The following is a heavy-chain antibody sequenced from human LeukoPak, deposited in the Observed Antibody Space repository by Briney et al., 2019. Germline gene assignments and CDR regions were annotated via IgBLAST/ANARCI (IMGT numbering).Heavy chain of an antibody. J-gene: IGHJ4*02. CDR3: ARDGSYSDYDPDFDY. CDR2: IKQDGSEK. Sequence: GGSLRLSCAASGFTFSNYWMSWVRQAPGKGLEWVANIKQDGSEKYYVDSVKGRFTISRDNAKNSLYLQMNSLRAEDTAVYYCARDGSYSDYDPDFDYWGQGTLATVSS. CDR1: GFTFSNYW. D-gene: IGHD5-12*01. V-gene: IGHV3-7*04.